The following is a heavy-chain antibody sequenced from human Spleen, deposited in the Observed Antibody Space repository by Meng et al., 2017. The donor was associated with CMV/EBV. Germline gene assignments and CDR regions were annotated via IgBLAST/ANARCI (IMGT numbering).Heavy chain of an antibody. CDR3: VPSLYSGSFGY. CDR1: GFTFNTYS. J-gene: IGHJ4*02. CDR2: INRDGGER. V-gene: IGHV3-7*01. Sequence: GESLKISCAASGFTFNTYSMNWVRQGPGKGLEWVADINRDGGERYYVDSVKGRFTISRDNAKNSLYLQMNSLRADDTAVYYCVPSLYSGSFGYWGQGTLVTVSS. D-gene: IGHD1-26*01.